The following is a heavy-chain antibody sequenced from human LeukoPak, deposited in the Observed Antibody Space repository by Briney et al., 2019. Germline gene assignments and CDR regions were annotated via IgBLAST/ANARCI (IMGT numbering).Heavy chain of an antibody. D-gene: IGHD2-8*01. CDR2: INSDGSST. V-gene: IGHV3-74*01. CDR1: GFTFSSYW. CDR3: ARDHRVYATTMDV. Sequence: PGGSLRLSCAASGFTFSSYWMHWVRQAPGKGLVWVSRINSDGSSTSYTDSVKGRFTISRDNAKNTLYLQMNSLRAEDTAVYYCARDHRVYATTMDVWGKGTTVTVSS. J-gene: IGHJ6*03.